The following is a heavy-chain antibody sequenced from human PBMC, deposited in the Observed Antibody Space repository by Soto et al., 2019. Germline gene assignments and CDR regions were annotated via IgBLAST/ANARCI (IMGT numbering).Heavy chain of an antibody. CDR3: ARDRYYGSGTYYNFYSGMDA. V-gene: IGHV4-30-4*01. D-gene: IGHD3-10*01. CDR1: GGSINSGDYY. J-gene: IGHJ6*02. Sequence: SETLSLTCTVSGGSINSGDYYWTWVRQPPGKGLEWIGNIFHSGSTYYTPSLQSRVTISPDTSKNHSSLKLSSVTPADTAVYYCARDRYYGSGTYYNFYSGMDAWGQGTTVTVSS. CDR2: IFHSGST.